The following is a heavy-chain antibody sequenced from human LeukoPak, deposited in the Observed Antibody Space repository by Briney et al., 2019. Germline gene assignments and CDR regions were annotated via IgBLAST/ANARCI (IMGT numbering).Heavy chain of an antibody. D-gene: IGHD5-18*01. CDR1: GYTFTSYG. J-gene: IGHJ6*02. V-gene: IGHV1-18*01. CDR3: ARDNAAMAISPYGMDV. CDR2: ISAYNGNT. Sequence: WASVKVSCKASGYTFTSYGISWVRQAPGQGLEWMGWISAYNGNTNYAQKLQGRVTMTTDTSTSTAYMGLRSLRSDDTAVYYCARDNAAMAISPYGMDVWGQGTTVTVSS.